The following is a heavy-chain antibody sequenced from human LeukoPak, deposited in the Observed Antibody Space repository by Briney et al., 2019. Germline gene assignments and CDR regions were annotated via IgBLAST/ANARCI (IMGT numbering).Heavy chain of an antibody. CDR1: GYTFTSYG. Sequence: ASVKVSCKASGYTFTSYGITWVRQAPGQRLEWMGWISGYKGNTNNVEKLQGRVTMTTDTSTSTAYMELRSLRSDDTAVYYCARDGGLAAAGTKGWYFDYWGQGTLVTVSS. D-gene: IGHD6-13*01. V-gene: IGHV1-18*01. CDR3: ARDGGLAAAGTKGWYFDY. J-gene: IGHJ4*02. CDR2: ISGYKGNT.